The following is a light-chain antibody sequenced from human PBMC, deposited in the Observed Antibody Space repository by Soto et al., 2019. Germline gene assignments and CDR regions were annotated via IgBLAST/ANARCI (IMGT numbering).Light chain of an antibody. Sequence: QLVLTQPPSASASLGASVTLTCTRSSGYSNYKVDWYQQRPGKGPRFVMRVGTGGIVGSKGDGIPDRFSVLGSGLNRYLTIKNIQEEDESDYHCGADHGSGSSFVYVFGTGTKLTVL. CDR2: VGTGGIVG. CDR1: SGYSNYK. CDR3: GADHGSGSSFVYV. V-gene: IGLV9-49*01. J-gene: IGLJ1*01.